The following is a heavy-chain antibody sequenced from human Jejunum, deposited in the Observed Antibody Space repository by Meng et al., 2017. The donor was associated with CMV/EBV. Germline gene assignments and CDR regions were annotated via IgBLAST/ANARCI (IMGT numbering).Heavy chain of an antibody. J-gene: IGHJ3*01. CDR1: GFTLSPYW. V-gene: IGHV3-7*01. D-gene: IGHD2-21*01. Sequence: CGGSGFTLSPYWMGWVRQGPGRGLEWGANINQDGGENYYADSVKGRFSISRDNAKNSLYLQMNYLGADDTAVYYCAAYIREASNLWGQGTVVTVSS. CDR2: INQDGGEN. CDR3: AAYIREASNL.